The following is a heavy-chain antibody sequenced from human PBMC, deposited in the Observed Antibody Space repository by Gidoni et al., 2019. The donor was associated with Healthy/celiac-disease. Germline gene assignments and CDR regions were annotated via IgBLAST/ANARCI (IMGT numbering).Heavy chain of an antibody. D-gene: IGHD5-12*01. CDR1: GGSFSGYY. J-gene: IGHJ6*03. V-gene: IGHV4-34*01. Sequence: QVQLQQWGAGLLKPSETLSLTCAVYGGSFSGYYWSWIRQPPGKGLEWLGEINHSGSTNYNPSLKSRVTISVDTSKNQFSLKLSSVTAADTAVYYCARGGGGYSRDMDVWGKGTTVTVSS. CDR3: ARGGGGYSRDMDV. CDR2: INHSGST.